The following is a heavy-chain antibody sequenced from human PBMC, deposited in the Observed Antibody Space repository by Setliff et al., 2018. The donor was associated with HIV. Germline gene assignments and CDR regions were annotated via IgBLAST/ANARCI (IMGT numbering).Heavy chain of an antibody. Sequence: LRLSCAASGFNLITYGTHWVRQAPGKGLEWVSSISSSSRSKYYADSVKGRFTISGDNAKNSLYLQMNSLRAEDTAVYYCARAEYQLPLDYWGQGTLVTVSS. CDR2: ISSSSRSK. CDR1: GFNLITYG. CDR3: ARAEYQLPLDY. D-gene: IGHD2-2*01. J-gene: IGHJ4*02. V-gene: IGHV3-21*01.